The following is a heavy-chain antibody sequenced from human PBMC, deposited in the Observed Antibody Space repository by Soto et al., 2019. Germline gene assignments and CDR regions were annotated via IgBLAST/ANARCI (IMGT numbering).Heavy chain of an antibody. CDR2: IHHSGST. D-gene: IGHD6-6*01. CDR3: ARGGPRAAARPPHY. V-gene: IGHV4-39*07. CDR1: GGSVISTSYY. J-gene: IGHJ4*02. Sequence: SETLSLTCTVSGGSVISTSYYWAWIRQPPGKGLEWIGNIHHSGSTNYNPSLRRRVTISVDTSKNQFSLKLSSVTAADTAVYYCARGGPRAAARPPHYWGQGTLVTVSS.